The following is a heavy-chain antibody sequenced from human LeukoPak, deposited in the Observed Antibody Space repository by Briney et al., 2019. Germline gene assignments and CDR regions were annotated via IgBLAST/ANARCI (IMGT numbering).Heavy chain of an antibody. D-gene: IGHD2-2*02. V-gene: IGHV1-69*13. Sequence: SVKVSCKASGGTFSSYTISWVRQAPGQGLEWMGGIIPIFGTANYAQKFQGRVTITADESTSTAYMELSSLRSEDTAVYYCARDKGDWGPYQLPYLPFSWGQGTLVTVSS. CDR1: GGTFSSYT. J-gene: IGHJ5*02. CDR2: IIPIFGTA. CDR3: ARDKGDWGPYQLPYLPFS.